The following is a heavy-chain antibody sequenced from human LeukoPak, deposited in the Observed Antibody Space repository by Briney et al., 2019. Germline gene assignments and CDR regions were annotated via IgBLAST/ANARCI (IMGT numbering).Heavy chain of an antibody. CDR3: ARRTSNPVGAIDY. Sequence: SETLSLTCTVSGGSISIRNYYWGWLRQPPGRGVEWIGSISYSGTYYNPSLKSRLTISVDTSKNHFSLNLRSVTAADTAVYYCARRTSNPVGAIDYWGQGTLVTVSS. V-gene: IGHV4-39*01. CDR1: GGSISIRNYY. CDR2: ISYSGT. J-gene: IGHJ4*02. D-gene: IGHD1-26*01.